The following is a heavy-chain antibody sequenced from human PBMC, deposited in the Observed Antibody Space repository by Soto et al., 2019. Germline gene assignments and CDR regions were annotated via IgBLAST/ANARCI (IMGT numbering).Heavy chain of an antibody. V-gene: IGHV4-59*01. CDR1: GGSISSDY. CDR3: AKWTSYPTWFGP. D-gene: IGHD1-26*01. Sequence: QVQLQESGPGLVKPSETLSLTCTVSGGSISSDYWSWIRQPPGKGLEWIGYTYYIGNTNYNPSLEIRATISLDRSKNKFSLMLTSVTAADSAVYYCAKWTSYPTWFGPWGQGILGTVCS. J-gene: IGHJ5*02. CDR2: TYYIGNT.